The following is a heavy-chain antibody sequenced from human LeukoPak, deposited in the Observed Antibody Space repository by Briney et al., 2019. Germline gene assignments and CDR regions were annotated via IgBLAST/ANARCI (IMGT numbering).Heavy chain of an antibody. CDR2: TYYRSTWYN. CDR3: ARRLTQYDCFDP. Sequence: SQTLSLTCAISGDSVSSNSVTWNWIRQSPSRGLEWLGRTYYRSTWYNDYAVSVRGRITVNPDTSKNLFSLHLNSVTPEDTAVYYCARRLTQYDCFDPWGQGILVTVSS. D-gene: IGHD2-2*01. J-gene: IGHJ5*02. V-gene: IGHV6-1*01. CDR1: GDSVSSNSVT.